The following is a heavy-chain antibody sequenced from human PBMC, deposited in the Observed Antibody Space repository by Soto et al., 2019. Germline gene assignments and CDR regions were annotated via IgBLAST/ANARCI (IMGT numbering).Heavy chain of an antibody. CDR2: INAGNGNT. Sequence: ASVKASCKASGYTFTSYAMHWVRQAPGQRLEWMGWINAGNGNTKYSQKFQGRGTITRDTSASTAYMQLSSLTSEDTAVYYCARDDSGFSGSHYIDYFNYWGQGALVTVSS. D-gene: IGHD1-26*01. CDR3: ARDDSGFSGSHYIDYFNY. V-gene: IGHV1-3*01. CDR1: GYTFTSYA. J-gene: IGHJ4*02.